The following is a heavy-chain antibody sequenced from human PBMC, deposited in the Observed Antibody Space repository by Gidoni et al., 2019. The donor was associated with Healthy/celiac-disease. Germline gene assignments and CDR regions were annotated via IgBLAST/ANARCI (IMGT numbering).Heavy chain of an antibody. CDR2: ISYDGSNK. V-gene: IGHV3-30*18. CDR3: AKLSCSSTSCPPWDYMDV. J-gene: IGHJ6*03. Sequence: QVQLVESGGGVVQPGRSLRLSCAAPGFTFSSYGMPWVRQAPGKGLEWVAVISYDGSNKYYADSVKGRFTISRDNSKNTLYLQMNSLRAEDTAVYYCAKLSCSSTSCPPWDYMDVWGKGTTVTVSS. CDR1: GFTFSSYG. D-gene: IGHD2-2*01.